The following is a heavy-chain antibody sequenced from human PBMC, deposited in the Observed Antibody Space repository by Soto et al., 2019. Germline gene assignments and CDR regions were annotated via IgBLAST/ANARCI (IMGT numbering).Heavy chain of an antibody. CDR2: IIPIFGTV. V-gene: IGHV1-69*13. CDR3: ARDRYSSSPGYYYGMDV. CDR1: GGTFSSYA. Sequence: SVKVSCKASGGTFSSYAISWVRQAPGQGLEWMGGIIPIFGTVNYAQKFQGRVTITADESTSTAYMELSSLRSEDTAVYYCARDRYSSSPGYYYGMDVWGQGTTVTVSS. D-gene: IGHD6-6*01. J-gene: IGHJ6*02.